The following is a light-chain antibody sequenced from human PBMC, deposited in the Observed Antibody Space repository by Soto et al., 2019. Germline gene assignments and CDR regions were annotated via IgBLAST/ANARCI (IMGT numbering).Light chain of an antibody. CDR1: QSDSSSY. Sequence: EIVLTQSPGTLSLSPGKRATLSCRASQSDSSSYLAWYQQKPGQAPRLLIYGASSRATGIPDRFTGSGSGTDFTLTISRLEPEDFAVFYCHQYGSSPQTFGQGTKVEIK. V-gene: IGKV3-20*01. J-gene: IGKJ1*01. CDR3: HQYGSSPQT. CDR2: GAS.